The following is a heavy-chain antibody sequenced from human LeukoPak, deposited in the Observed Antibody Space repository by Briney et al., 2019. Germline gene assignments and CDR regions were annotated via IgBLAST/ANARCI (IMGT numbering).Heavy chain of an antibody. Sequence: GGSLRLSCAASRFTFSNYAMSWVRQAPGKGLEWVSAISGSGGSTYYADSVKGRFTISRDNSKNTLFLQMNSLRAEDTAVYYCARELTTFYYDISGYYGHAFDIWGQGTMVTVSS. CDR1: RFTFSNYA. J-gene: IGHJ3*02. CDR3: ARELTTFYYDISGYYGHAFDI. D-gene: IGHD3-22*01. V-gene: IGHV3-23*01. CDR2: ISGSGGST.